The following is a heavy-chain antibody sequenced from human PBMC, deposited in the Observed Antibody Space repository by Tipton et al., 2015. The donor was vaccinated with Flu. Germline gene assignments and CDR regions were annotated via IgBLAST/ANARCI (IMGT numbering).Heavy chain of an antibody. CDR3: VRDPGLVGSYYYYGMDV. D-gene: IGHD6-6*01. CDR1: GYTFTSYG. J-gene: IGHJ6*02. CDR2: ISAYNGNT. V-gene: IGHV1-18*01. Sequence: QLVQSGAEVKKPGASVKVSCKASGYTFTSYGISWVRQAPGQGLEWMGRISAYNGNTNYAQKLQGRVTMTTDTSTSTAYMELRSLRSDDTAVYYCVRDPGLVGSYYYYGMDVWGQGTTVTVSS.